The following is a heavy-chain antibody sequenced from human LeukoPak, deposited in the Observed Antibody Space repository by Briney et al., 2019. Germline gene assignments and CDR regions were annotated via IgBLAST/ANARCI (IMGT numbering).Heavy chain of an antibody. J-gene: IGHJ4*02. D-gene: IGHD2-2*01. V-gene: IGHV3-33*01. CDR1: GFTSSSYG. Sequence: GRSLRLSCAASGFTSSSYGMHWVRQAPGKGLEWVAVIWYDGSNKYYAGSVKGRFTISRDNSKNTLYLQMNSLRAEDTAVYYCATHYCSSTSCYSFSGLWGQGTLVTVSS. CDR2: IWYDGSNK. CDR3: ATHYCSSTSCYSFSGL.